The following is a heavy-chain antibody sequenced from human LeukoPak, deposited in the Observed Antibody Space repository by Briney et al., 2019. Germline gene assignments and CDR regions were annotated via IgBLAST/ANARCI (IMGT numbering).Heavy chain of an antibody. CDR3: AKDGDIVVVVAATPSYFDY. V-gene: IGHV3-23*01. CDR2: ISGSGGST. J-gene: IGHJ4*02. Sequence: PGGSLRLSCAASGFTFSSYAMSWVRQAPGKGLEWVSAISGSGGSTYYADSVKGRFTISRDSSKNTLYLQMNSLRAEDTAVYYCAKDGDIVVVVAATPSYFDYWGQGTLVTVSS. D-gene: IGHD2-15*01. CDR1: GFTFSSYA.